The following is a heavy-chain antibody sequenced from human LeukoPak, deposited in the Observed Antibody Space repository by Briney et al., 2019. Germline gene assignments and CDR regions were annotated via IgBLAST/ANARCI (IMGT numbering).Heavy chain of an antibody. D-gene: IGHD3-10*01. CDR3: ARDHDGSGSYDFDY. V-gene: IGHV4-39*07. CDR2: IFYSGST. J-gene: IGHJ4*02. CDR1: SGSISTSNYY. Sequence: SETLSLTCPVSSGSISTSNYYWGWVRQPPGKALEWIGNIFYSGSTYYSPSLKSRVTISLDTSRNQFSLKLNSVTAADTAVYYCARDHDGSGSYDFDYWGQGTLVTVSS.